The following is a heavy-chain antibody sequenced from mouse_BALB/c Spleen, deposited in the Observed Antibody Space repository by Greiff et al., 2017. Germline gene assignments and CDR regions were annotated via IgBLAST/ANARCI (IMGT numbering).Heavy chain of an antibody. CDR3: ASLPRMGFDY. D-gene: IGHD2-10*02. CDR2: ISYDGSN. V-gene: IGHV3-6*02. J-gene: IGHJ2*01. CDR1: GYSITSGYY. Sequence: ESGPGLVKPSQSLSLTCSVTGYSITSGYYWNWIRQIPGNKLEWMCYISYDGSNNYNPSLKNRISITRDTSKNQFFLKLNSVTTEDTATYYCASLPRMGFDYWGQGTTLTVSS.